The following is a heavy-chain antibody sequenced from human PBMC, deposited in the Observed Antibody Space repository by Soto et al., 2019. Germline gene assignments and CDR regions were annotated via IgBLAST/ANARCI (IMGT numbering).Heavy chain of an antibody. CDR3: ARFVSKLGNFDY. CDR2: IYHSGST. Sequence: SETLSLTCAVYGYSISSGYYWGCIRQPPGKGLEWIGSIYHSGSTYYNPSLKSRVTISVDTSKNQFSLKLSSVTAADTAVYYCARFVSKLGNFDYWGQGTLVTVSS. D-gene: IGHD7-27*01. CDR1: GYSISSGYY. J-gene: IGHJ4*02. V-gene: IGHV4-38-2*01.